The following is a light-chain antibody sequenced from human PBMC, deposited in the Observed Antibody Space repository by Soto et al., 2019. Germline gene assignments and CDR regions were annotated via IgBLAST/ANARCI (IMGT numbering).Light chain of an antibody. J-gene: IGLJ1*01. CDR2: GNS. Sequence: QSVLTQPPSVSGAPGQRVTISCTGSSSNIGAGYDVHWYQQLPGTAPKLLIYGNSNRPSGVPDRFSGSKSCTSASLAITGLQAEYEADYYCQSYDSSLSGYVFGTGTKLTVL. V-gene: IGLV1-40*01. CDR3: QSYDSSLSGYV. CDR1: SSNIGAGYD.